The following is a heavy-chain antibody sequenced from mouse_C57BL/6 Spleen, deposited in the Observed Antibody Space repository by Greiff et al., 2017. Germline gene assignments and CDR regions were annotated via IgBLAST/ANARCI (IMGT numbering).Heavy chain of an antibody. J-gene: IGHJ3*01. Sequence: EVKLQESGPGLVKPSQSLSLTCSVTGYSITSGYYWNWIRQFPGNKLEWMGYISYDGSNNYNPSLKNRISITRDTSKNQFFLKLNSVTTEDTATYYCARDRWDVFAYWGQGTLVTVSA. CDR3: ARDRWDVFAY. D-gene: IGHD4-1*01. CDR1: GYSITSGYY. V-gene: IGHV3-6*01. CDR2: ISYDGSN.